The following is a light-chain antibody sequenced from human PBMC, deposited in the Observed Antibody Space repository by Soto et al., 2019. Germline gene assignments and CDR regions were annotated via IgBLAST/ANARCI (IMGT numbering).Light chain of an antibody. CDR2: EVS. CDR1: NSDIGAYNF. J-gene: IGLJ1*01. CDR3: SSCAGSNSYV. Sequence: QSALTQPASVSGSPGQSITISCAGTNSDIGAYNFVSWYQQHPGKAPKLIIYEVSHRPSGISNRFSGSKSGNTASLTISGLQPDDESDYYCSSCAGSNSYVFGTGTKLTVL. V-gene: IGLV2-14*01.